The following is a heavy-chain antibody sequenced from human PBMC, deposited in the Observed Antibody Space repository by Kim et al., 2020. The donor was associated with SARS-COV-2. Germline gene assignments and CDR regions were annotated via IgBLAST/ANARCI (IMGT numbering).Heavy chain of an antibody. J-gene: IGHJ4*02. D-gene: IGHD3-16*01. Sequence: SETLSLTCTVSGGSVSSGSYYWSWIRQPPGKGLEWIGYIYYSGSTNYNPSLKSRVTISVDTSKNQFYLKLSSVTAADTAVYYCARDHYVANEGFDYWGQGTLVTVSS. V-gene: IGHV4-61*01. CDR2: IYYSGST. CDR1: GGSVSSGSYY. CDR3: ARDHYVANEGFDY.